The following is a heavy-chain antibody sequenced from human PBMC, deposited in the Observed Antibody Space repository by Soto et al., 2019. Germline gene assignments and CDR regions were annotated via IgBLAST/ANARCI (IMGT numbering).Heavy chain of an antibody. V-gene: IGHV1-69*13. Sequence: SVKVSCKASGGTFSSYAISWVRQAPGQGLEWMGGIIPIFGTANYAQKFQGRVTITADESTSTAYMELSSLRSEDTVVYYCARDSGLGSCSSTSCYYYYGLEVWGQGTTVTVSS. CDR1: GGTFSSYA. CDR3: ARDSGLGSCSSTSCYYYYGLEV. CDR2: IIPIFGTA. D-gene: IGHD2-2*01. J-gene: IGHJ6*02.